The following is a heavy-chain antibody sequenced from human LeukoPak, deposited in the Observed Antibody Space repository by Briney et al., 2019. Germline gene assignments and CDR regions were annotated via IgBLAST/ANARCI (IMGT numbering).Heavy chain of an antibody. Sequence: PGGSLKLSCAASGFTFSSYAMSWVRQAPGKGLEWVSAISGSGGSTYYADSVKGRFTISRDNSKNTLYLQMNSLRAEDTAVYYCAKWAWDYGDYGVFDYWGQGTLVTVSS. CDR1: GFTFSSYA. D-gene: IGHD4-17*01. CDR2: ISGSGGST. V-gene: IGHV3-23*01. J-gene: IGHJ4*02. CDR3: AKWAWDYGDYGVFDY.